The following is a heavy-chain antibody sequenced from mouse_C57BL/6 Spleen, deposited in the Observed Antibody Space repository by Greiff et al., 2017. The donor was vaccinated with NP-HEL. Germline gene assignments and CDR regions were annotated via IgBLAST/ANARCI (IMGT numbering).Heavy chain of an antibody. CDR1: GYTFTSYW. CDR3: ARSLITTVVATRDYAMDY. D-gene: IGHD1-1*01. V-gene: IGHV1-72*01. Sequence: QVQLQQPGAELVKPGASVKLSCKASGYTFTSYWMHWVKQRPGRGLEWIGRIDPNSGGTKYNEKFKSKATLTVDKPSSTAYMQLSSLTSEDSAVYYCARSLITTVVATRDYAMDYWGQGTSVTVSS. J-gene: IGHJ4*01. CDR2: IDPNSGGT.